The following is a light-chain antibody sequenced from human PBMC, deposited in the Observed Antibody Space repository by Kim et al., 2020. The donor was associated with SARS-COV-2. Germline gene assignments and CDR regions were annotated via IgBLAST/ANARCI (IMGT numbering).Light chain of an antibody. CDR1: QSISSY. CDR2: AAS. V-gene: IGKV1-39*01. J-gene: IGKJ1*01. Sequence: AYVGDRVTITCRASQSISSYVNWYQQKPGKAPKLLIYAASSLQSGVPSRFSGSGSGTDFTLTISSLQPEDFATYYCQQSYSTPRTFGQGTKVDIK. CDR3: QQSYSTPRT.